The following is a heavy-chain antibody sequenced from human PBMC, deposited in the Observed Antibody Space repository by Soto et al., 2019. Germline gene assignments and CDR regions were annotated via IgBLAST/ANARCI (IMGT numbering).Heavy chain of an antibody. Sequence: QVQLVQSGAEVKKPGASVKVSCKASGYTFTSYGISWVRQAPGQGLEWMGWISAYNGNTNYAQKLQSRVTMTTDTSTRTAYVELRSLRSDDTDVYYCARAISGSYSDWYFDLWGRGTLVTVSS. CDR2: ISAYNGNT. D-gene: IGHD1-26*01. V-gene: IGHV1-18*04. J-gene: IGHJ2*01. CDR1: GYTFTSYG. CDR3: ARAISGSYSDWYFDL.